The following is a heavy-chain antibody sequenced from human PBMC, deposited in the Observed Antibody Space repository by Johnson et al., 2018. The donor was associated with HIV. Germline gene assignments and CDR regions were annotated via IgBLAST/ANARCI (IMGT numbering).Heavy chain of an antibody. CDR3: TRGGWKVVTSIFAFDI. D-gene: IGHD2-21*02. V-gene: IGHV3-30-3*01. CDR1: GFTFSSYA. CDR2: TSYDGSNK. J-gene: IGHJ3*02. Sequence: QVQLVESGGGVVQPGRSLRLSCAASGFTFSSYAMHWVRQAPGKGLEWVAVTSYDGSNKYYADSVKGRFPISRDNSKNTLYLQMNSLRAEDTAVYYCTRGGWKVVTSIFAFDIWGQGTMVAVSS.